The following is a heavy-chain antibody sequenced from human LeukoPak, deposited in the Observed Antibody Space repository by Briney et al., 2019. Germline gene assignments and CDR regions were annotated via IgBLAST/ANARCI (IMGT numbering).Heavy chain of an antibody. CDR1: GFTFSSSA. J-gene: IGHJ3*02. Sequence: PGGSLRLSCAASGFTFSSSAMSWVRQARGKGGEGVSALSESGGSTYYADAVKGRFTISRDKDKNTLYLQMKSLRAEDTAIYIYARWSGGSCYDAFDIWGQGTMVTVSS. V-gene: IGHV3-23*01. D-gene: IGHD2-15*01. CDR2: LSESGGST. CDR3: ARWSGGSCYDAFDI.